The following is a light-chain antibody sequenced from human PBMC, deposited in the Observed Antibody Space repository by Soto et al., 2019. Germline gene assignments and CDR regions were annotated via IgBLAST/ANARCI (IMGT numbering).Light chain of an antibody. CDR3: SSYVGSNNFV. Sequence: QSVLTQPPSASGSPGQSVTVSCTGTSSDIGGYYYVSWYQQHPGKAPKLIIYEVTKRPSGVPDRFSGSKSGNTASLTVSGLQAEDEADYYCSSYVGSNNFVFGAGTKLTVL. V-gene: IGLV2-8*01. CDR1: SSDIGGYYY. CDR2: EVT. J-gene: IGLJ1*01.